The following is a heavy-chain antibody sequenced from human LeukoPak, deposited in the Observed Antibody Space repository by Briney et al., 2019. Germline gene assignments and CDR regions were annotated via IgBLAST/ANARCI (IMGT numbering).Heavy chain of an antibody. D-gene: IGHD3-22*01. CDR1: GGSFSSYF. J-gene: IGHJ4*02. CDR2: FYTSGST. CDR3: ARADYYDSSGSLDY. V-gene: IGHV4-4*07. Sequence: SETLSLTCTVSGGSFSSYFWSWIRQPAGKGLEWIGRFYTSGSTNYNPSLRSRVTMSVDTSKNQFSLKLSSVTAADTAVYYCARADYYDSSGSLDYWGQGTLVTVSS.